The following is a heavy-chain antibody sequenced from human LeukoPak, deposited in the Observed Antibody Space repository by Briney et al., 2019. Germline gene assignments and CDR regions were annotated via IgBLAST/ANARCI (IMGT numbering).Heavy chain of an antibody. D-gene: IGHD2-2*01. CDR1: GGSISSYY. CDR3: ARRRYCSSSNCHDFDH. J-gene: IGHJ4*02. CDR2: IYYSGST. V-gene: IGHV4-59*08. Sequence: KPSETLSLTCTVSGGSISSYYWSWIRQPPGKGLEWIAYIYYSGSTNYNPSLKSRVTISVDTSRNQFSLKLSSVTAADTAVYYCARRRYCSSSNCHDFDHWGQGTLVTVSS.